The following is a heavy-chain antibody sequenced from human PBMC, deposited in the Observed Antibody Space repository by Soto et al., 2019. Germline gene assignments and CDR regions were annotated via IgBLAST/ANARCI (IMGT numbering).Heavy chain of an antibody. CDR1: GFTFDDYA. CDR3: AKDFLPAAMYELDY. J-gene: IGHJ4*02. Sequence: GGSLRLSCAASGFTFDDYAMHWVRQAPGKGLEWVSGISWNSGSIGYADSVKGRFTISRDNAKNSLYLQMNSLRAEDTALYYCAKDFLPAAMYELDYWGQGTLVTVSS. D-gene: IGHD2-2*01. V-gene: IGHV3-9*01. CDR2: ISWNSGSI.